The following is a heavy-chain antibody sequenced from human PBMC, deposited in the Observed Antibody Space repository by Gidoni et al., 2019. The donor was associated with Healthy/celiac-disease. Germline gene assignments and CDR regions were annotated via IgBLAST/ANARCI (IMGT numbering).Heavy chain of an antibody. J-gene: IGHJ6*02. CDR3: ARGLYCSGGSCYYYYGMDV. Sequence: QVQLVQSGAEVKKPGASVKVSCKASGYTFTSYAMHWVRQAPGQRLECMGWINAGNGNTKYSQKFQGRVTITRDTSASTAYMELSSLRSEDTAVYYCARGLYCSGGSCYYYYGMDVWGQGTTVTVSS. D-gene: IGHD2-15*01. CDR2: INAGNGNT. V-gene: IGHV1-3*01. CDR1: GYTFTSYA.